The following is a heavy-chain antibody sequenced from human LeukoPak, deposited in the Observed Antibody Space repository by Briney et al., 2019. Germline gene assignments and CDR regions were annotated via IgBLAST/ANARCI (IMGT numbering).Heavy chain of an antibody. CDR2: IYYSGST. CDR1: GYSISSGYY. D-gene: IGHD6-19*01. Sequence: PSETLSLTCAVSGYSISSGYYWGWIRQPPGKGLEWIGSIYYSGSTYYNPSLKSRVTISVDTSKNQFSLKLSSVTAADTAVYYCARHSYSSGWTLIYYFDYWGQGTLVTVSS. J-gene: IGHJ4*02. V-gene: IGHV4-38-2*01. CDR3: ARHSYSSGWTLIYYFDY.